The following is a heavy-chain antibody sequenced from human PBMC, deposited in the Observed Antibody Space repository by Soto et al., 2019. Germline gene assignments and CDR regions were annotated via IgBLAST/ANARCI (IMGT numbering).Heavy chain of an antibody. J-gene: IGHJ5*02. CDR3: ARGVGVRGYCSGGSCYPRGANSIWFDP. D-gene: IGHD2-15*01. Sequence: HVQLQESGPGLVKPSETLSLTCTVSGGSISSYYWSWIRQPPGKGLEWIGYIYYSGSTNYNPSLKSRVTISVDTSKNQFSLKLSSVTAADTAVYYCARGVGVRGYCSGGSCYPRGANSIWFDPWGQGTLVTVSS. CDR2: IYYSGST. V-gene: IGHV4-59*01. CDR1: GGSISSYY.